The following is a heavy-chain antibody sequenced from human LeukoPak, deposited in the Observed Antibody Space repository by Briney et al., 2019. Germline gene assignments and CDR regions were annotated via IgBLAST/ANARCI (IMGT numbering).Heavy chain of an antibody. CDR1: GYSFTSNY. J-gene: IGHJ4*02. V-gene: IGHV1-46*01. Sequence: ASVKVSCKASGYSFTSNYIHWVRQAPGQGLGWMGMIYPRDGSTSYAQKFQGRVTVTRDMSTSTVHMELSGLRSEDTAVYYCARDQEAFDYWGQGTLVTVSS. CDR2: IYPRDGST. CDR3: ARDQEAFDY.